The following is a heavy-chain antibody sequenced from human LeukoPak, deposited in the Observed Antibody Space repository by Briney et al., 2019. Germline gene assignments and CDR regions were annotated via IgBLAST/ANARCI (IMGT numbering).Heavy chain of an antibody. Sequence: SETLSLTCAVYGGSFSGYYWGWIRQPPGKGLEWIGYIYYSGSTNYNPSLKSRVTISVDTSKNQFSLKLSSVTAADTAVYYCASLYSGSYKGDDYWGQGTLVTVSS. D-gene: IGHD1-26*01. V-gene: IGHV4-59*01. CDR1: GGSFSGYY. CDR2: IYYSGST. CDR3: ASLYSGSYKGDDY. J-gene: IGHJ4*02.